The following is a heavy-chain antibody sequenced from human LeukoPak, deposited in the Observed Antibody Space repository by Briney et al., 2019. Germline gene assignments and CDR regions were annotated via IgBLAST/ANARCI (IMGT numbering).Heavy chain of an antibody. D-gene: IGHD5-12*01. V-gene: IGHV4-59*08. CDR2: IHYSGST. Sequence: PSETLSLTCTVSGGSISSYYWSWIRQPPGKGLDWIGYIHYSGSTNYNPSLKSRVTISVDTSKNLFSLKLSSVTAADTAVYYCARGRGATTPFDYWGQGTLSPSPQ. J-gene: IGHJ4*02. CDR1: GGSISSYY. CDR3: ARGRGATTPFDY.